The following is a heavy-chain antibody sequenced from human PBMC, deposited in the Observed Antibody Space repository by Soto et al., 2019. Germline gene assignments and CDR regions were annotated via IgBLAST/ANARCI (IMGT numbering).Heavy chain of an antibody. Sequence: QVQLQESGPGLVKPSGTLSLTCAVSGGSISSSNWWSWVRQPPGKGLEWIGEIYHSGSTNYNPSLKSRVTISVDKSKNQFSLKLSSVTAADTAVYYCARRFAHCSGGSCYSTGIDYWGQGTLVTVSS. CDR3: ARRFAHCSGGSCYSTGIDY. D-gene: IGHD2-15*01. J-gene: IGHJ4*02. V-gene: IGHV4-4*02. CDR1: GGSISSSNW. CDR2: IYHSGST.